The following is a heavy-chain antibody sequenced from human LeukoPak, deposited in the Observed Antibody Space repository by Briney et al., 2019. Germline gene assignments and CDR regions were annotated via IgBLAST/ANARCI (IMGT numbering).Heavy chain of an antibody. CDR1: GFTFSSYA. J-gene: IGHJ4*02. V-gene: IGHV3-23*01. D-gene: IGHD2-21*02. CDR2: ISGSGGST. Sequence: GSLRLSCTASGFTFSSYAMSWVRQAPGKGLEWVSAISGSGGSTYYADSVKGRFTISRDNSKNTLYLQMNSLRAEDTAVYYCAKDIVVVTAILFDYWGQGTLVTVSS. CDR3: AKDIVVVTAILFDY.